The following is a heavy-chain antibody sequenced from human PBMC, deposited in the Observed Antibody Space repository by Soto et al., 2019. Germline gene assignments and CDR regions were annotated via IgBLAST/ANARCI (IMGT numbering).Heavy chain of an antibody. D-gene: IGHD3-3*02. CDR2: ISYDGTEE. CDR1: GFTFSSFG. J-gene: IGHJ4*01. V-gene: IGHV3-30*18. Sequence: GGSLRLSCAASGFTFSSFGMHWVRQAPGKGLEWVAVISYDGTEEKYADSVKGRATVSRDNSKNTVYLQMNRLRGDDSAIYYCAKGRFDVVTISPFDHWGQGTLVTSPQ. CDR3: AKGRFDVVTISPFDH.